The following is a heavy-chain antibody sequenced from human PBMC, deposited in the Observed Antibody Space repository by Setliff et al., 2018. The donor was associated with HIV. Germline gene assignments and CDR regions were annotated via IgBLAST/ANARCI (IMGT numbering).Heavy chain of an antibody. CDR3: AISQDDGYYPLDY. V-gene: IGHV3-30*01. Sequence: GGSLRLSCAASGFTFSSYTMHWVRQAPGRGLEWVAVITHDGSSKYYADSVKGRFTISRDNFKNTLYLQMNSPRADDTAVYFCAISQDDGYYPLDYWGQGTLVTVSS. D-gene: IGHD3-22*01. CDR1: GFTFSSYT. CDR2: ITHDGSSK. J-gene: IGHJ4*02.